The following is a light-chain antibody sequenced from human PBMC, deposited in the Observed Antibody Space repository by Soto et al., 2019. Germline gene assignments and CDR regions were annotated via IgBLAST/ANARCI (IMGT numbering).Light chain of an antibody. CDR1: QSVSSN. Sequence: EIVMTQSPATLSMSPGERATLSCRASQSVSSNLAWYQQKPGQAPRLLIYGASTRATGVPATFSGSGSGSGTEFTLTISSLQSEDFALYYCQHYNNSPTFGQGTKVEIK. J-gene: IGKJ1*01. CDR3: QHYNNSPT. CDR2: GAS. V-gene: IGKV3-15*01.